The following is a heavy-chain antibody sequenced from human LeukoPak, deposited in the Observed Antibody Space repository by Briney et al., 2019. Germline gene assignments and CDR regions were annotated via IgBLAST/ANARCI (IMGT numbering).Heavy chain of an antibody. J-gene: IGHJ4*02. CDR1: GFTFSRFA. Sequence: GGSLRLSCAASGFTFSRFAMSWVRQAPGKGLEWVSGFSGSGGSTYYADSVKGRFTISRDNSKHTLHLQMNSLRVEDTAVYYCAKAGMTRFDYWGQGIMVTVSS. CDR3: AKAGMTRFDY. V-gene: IGHV3-23*01. CDR2: FSGSGGST. D-gene: IGHD1-20*01.